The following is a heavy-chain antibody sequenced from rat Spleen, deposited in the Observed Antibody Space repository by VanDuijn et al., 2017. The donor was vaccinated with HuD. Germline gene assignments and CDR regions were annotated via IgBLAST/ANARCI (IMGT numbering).Heavy chain of an antibody. Sequence: EVQLQESGPGLVKPSQSLSLTCSVTGYSIKSSYRWNWIRKFPGNKLEWMGYINSAGSTNYNPSLKSRISITRATSKNQFFLQVKSVTTEEKATYYCAMTPEGYLEYWGQGVMVTVSS. D-gene: IGHD1-11*01. CDR2: INSAGST. CDR1: GYSIKSSYR. J-gene: IGHJ2*01. V-gene: IGHV3-3*01. CDR3: AMTPEGYLEY.